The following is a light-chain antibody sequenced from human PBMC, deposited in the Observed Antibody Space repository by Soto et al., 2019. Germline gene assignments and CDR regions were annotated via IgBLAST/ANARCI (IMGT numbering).Light chain of an antibody. CDR3: SSYTDRQSYL. V-gene: IGLV2-14*03. J-gene: IGLJ1*01. Sequence: QSVLTQPASVSGSPGQPITISCSGTSSDIGSYDHVAWYQQFPGKSPKLIIYAVSDRPSGVSDRFSGSKSGISASLTISGLQTEDEADYYCSSYTDRQSYLFGTGTKVTVL. CDR1: SSDIGSYDH. CDR2: AVS.